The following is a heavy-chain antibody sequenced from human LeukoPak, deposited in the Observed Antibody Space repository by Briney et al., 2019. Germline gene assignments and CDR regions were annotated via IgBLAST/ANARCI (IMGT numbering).Heavy chain of an antibody. CDR3: AYGDHFPGYYDY. J-gene: IGHJ4*02. CDR1: GYTFTSYG. CDR2: ISAYCGST. V-gene: IGHV1-18*01. D-gene: IGHD4-17*01. Sequence: GASVKVSCKASGYTFTSYGITWVRQAPGQGLEWMGWISAYCGSTNYAQKVQGRVTMTTDKSTSTAYMELRSLRSDDTAVYYCAYGDHFPGYYDYCGQGTLVTVSS.